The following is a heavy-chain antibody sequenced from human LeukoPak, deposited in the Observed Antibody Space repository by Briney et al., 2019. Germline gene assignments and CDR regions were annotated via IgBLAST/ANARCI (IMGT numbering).Heavy chain of an antibody. CDR1: GGSIIDHY. CDR2: IYHSGNS. V-gene: IGHV4-59*11. Sequence: PSETLSLTCTVSGGSIIDHYWSWLRQPPGKGLEWIGYIYHSGNSNSHPSLKSRVTLSVDTSKNQFSLKLSSVTAADTAVYYCARYIDQWLLVPHYYGLDVWGQGTTVPVSS. J-gene: IGHJ6*02. D-gene: IGHD6-19*01. CDR3: ARYIDQWLLVPHYYGLDV.